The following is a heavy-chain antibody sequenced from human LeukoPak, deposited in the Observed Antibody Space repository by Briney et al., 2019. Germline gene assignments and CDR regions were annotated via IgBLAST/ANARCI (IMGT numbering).Heavy chain of an antibody. CDR1: GGSFSGYY. J-gene: IGHJ4*02. Sequence: SETLSLTCAVYGGSFSGYYWSWIRQPPGKGLEWIGEINHSGSTNYNPSLKSRVTISLDTSKNQFSLKLSSVTAADTAVYYCARNLGYCSGGSCYFWGGYFDYWGQGTLVTVSS. CDR2: INHSGST. V-gene: IGHV4-34*01. D-gene: IGHD2-15*01. CDR3: ARNLGYCSGGSCYFWGGYFDY.